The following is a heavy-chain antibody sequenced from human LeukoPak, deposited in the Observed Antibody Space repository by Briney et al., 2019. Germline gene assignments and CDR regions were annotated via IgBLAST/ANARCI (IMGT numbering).Heavy chain of an antibody. CDR2: FDPEDGET. V-gene: IGHV1-24*01. Sequence: ASVKVSCKVSGYTLTELSMHWVRQAPGKGLEWMGGFDPEDGETIYAQKFQGRVTMTEDTSTDTAYMELSSLRSEDTAVYYCATWIYSSGCPYFDYWGQGTLVTASS. J-gene: IGHJ4*02. CDR3: ATWIYSSGCPYFDY. CDR1: GYTLTELS. D-gene: IGHD6-19*01.